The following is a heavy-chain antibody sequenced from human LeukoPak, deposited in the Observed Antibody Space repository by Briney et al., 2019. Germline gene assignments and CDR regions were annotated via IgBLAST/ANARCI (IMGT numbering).Heavy chain of an antibody. V-gene: IGHV3-21*01. J-gene: IGHJ3*01. Sequence: PGGSLRLSCAASGFTFSSYSMNWVRQAPGKGLGWVSSISSSSSYIYYADSVKGRFTISRDNAKNSLYLQMNSLRAEDTAVYFCAREGYSSSELVLWGQGTMVTVSS. D-gene: IGHD6-13*01. CDR1: GFTFSSYS. CDR2: ISSSSSYI. CDR3: AREGYSSSELVL.